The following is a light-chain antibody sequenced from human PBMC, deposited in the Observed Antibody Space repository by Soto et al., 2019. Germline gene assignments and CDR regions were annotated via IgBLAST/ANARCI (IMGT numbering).Light chain of an antibody. CDR2: GAS. CDR3: QQYGTSPFT. CDR1: QSFSSRN. J-gene: IGKJ2*01. Sequence: EIVLTQSPGTLSLSPGERATLSCRASQSFSSRNLAWYQQIPGQAPRLLIYGASRRATGIPDRFSGSESGTDFTLTISRLEPEDFAVYYCQQYGTSPFTFGQGTKLEIK. V-gene: IGKV3-20*01.